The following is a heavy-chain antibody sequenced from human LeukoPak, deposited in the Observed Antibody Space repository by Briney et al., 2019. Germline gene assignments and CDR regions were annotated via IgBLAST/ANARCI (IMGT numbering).Heavy chain of an antibody. CDR3: ARVQEADGDYNQLGY. V-gene: IGHV1-69*01. J-gene: IGHJ4*02. D-gene: IGHD4-17*01. CDR2: IIPIFGTA. Sequence: GASVKVSCKASGGTFSSYAISWVRQAPGQGLEWMGGIIPIFGTANYAQKFQGRVTITADESTSTAYMELSSLRSEDTAVYYCARVQEADGDYNQLGYWGQGTLVTVSS. CDR1: GGTFSSYA.